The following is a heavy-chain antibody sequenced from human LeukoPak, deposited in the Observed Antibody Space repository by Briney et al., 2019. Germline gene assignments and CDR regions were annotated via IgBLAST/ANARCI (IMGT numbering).Heavy chain of an antibody. CDR1: GFTFSSYA. CDR2: ISYDGSNK. Sequence: GGSLRLSCAASGFTFSSYAMHWVRQAPGKGLEWVAVISYDGSNKYYADSVKGRFTISRDNSKNTLYLQMNSLRAEDTAVYYCARDTVGFDYWGQGTLVTVSS. CDR3: ARDTVGFDY. V-gene: IGHV3-30-3*01. J-gene: IGHJ4*02.